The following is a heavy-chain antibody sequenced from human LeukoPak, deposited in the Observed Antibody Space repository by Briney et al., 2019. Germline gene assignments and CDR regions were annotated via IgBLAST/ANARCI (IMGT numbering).Heavy chain of an antibody. D-gene: IGHD1-14*01. CDR1: GGSISSSSYY. CDR3: ARQISINLIDY. CDR2: IYYSGST. Sequence: SETLSLTCSVSGGSISSSSYYWGWIRQPPGKGLEWIGSIYYSGSTYYNPSLKSRVTISVDTSKNQFSLKLRSVTAADTAVYYCARQISINLIDYWGQGTLVTVSS. V-gene: IGHV4-39*01. J-gene: IGHJ4*02.